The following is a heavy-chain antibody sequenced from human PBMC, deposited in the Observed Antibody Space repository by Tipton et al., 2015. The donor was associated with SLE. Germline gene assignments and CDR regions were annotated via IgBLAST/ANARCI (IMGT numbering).Heavy chain of an antibody. CDR3: ARKVGNLDY. J-gene: IGHJ4*02. V-gene: IGHV4-61*02. CDR2: IYTSGST. CDR1: GGSISSGSYY. D-gene: IGHD2-2*01. Sequence: TLSLTCTVSGGSISSGSYYWSWIRQPAGKGLEWIGRIYTSGSTNYNPSLKSRVTISVDTSKNQFSLKLSSVTAADTAVYYCARKVGNLDYWGQGTLVTVSS.